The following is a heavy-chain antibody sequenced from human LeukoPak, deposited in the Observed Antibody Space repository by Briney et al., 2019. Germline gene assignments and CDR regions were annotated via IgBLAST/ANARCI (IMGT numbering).Heavy chain of an antibody. Sequence: GRSLRLSCAASGFSFSSYGMHWVRQAPGKGLEWVAAISYDGSNKYYADSVKGRFTISRDNSKNTLYLQMNSLRAEDTAVYYCAKRGMTTVPLYYFDYWGQGTLVTVSS. V-gene: IGHV3-30*18. D-gene: IGHD4-17*01. CDR2: ISYDGSNK. CDR1: GFSFSSYG. J-gene: IGHJ4*02. CDR3: AKRGMTTVPLYYFDY.